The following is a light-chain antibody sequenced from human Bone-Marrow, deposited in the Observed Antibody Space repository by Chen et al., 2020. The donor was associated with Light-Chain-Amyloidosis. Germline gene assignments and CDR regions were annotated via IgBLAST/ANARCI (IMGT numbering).Light chain of an antibody. V-gene: IGKV3-20*01. CDR2: GST. Sequence: EIVLPQSPGTLSLSPGEGANLSCWASQTISSNYLTWYQEKFGQAPRLLSYGSTSRATGIPDRYTGSGSGTDLTRTINRLEPEDFVMYYCQQYGSSPLTFGGGTKVEIK. J-gene: IGKJ4*01. CDR1: QTISSNY. CDR3: QQYGSSPLT.